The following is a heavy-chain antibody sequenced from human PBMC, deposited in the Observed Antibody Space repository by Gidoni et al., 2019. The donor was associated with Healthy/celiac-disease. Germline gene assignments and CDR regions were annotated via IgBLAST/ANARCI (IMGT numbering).Heavy chain of an antibody. CDR1: GGSFSGYY. CDR2: INHSGST. J-gene: IGHJ4*02. CDR3: ARGGGVVVPAAHAK. Sequence: QVQLQQWGAGLLKPSETLSLTCAVYGGSFSGYYWSWIRQPPGKGLEWIGEINHSGSTNYNPSLKSRVTISVDTSKNQFSLKLSSVTAADTAVYYCARGGGVVVPAAHAKWGQGTLVTVSS. D-gene: IGHD2-2*01. V-gene: IGHV4-34*01.